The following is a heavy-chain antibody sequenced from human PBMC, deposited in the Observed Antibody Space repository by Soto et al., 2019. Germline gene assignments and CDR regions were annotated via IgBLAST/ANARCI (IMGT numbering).Heavy chain of an antibody. CDR3: ARSYDILTGYYRAYFDY. D-gene: IGHD3-9*01. V-gene: IGHV3-21*01. J-gene: IGHJ4*02. CDR1: GFTFSSYS. Sequence: EVQLVESGGGLVKPGGSLRLSCAASGFTFSSYSMNWVRQAPGKGLEWVSSISSSSSYIYYADSVKGRFTISRDNAKNSLYLQMNSLRAEDTAVYYGARSYDILTGYYRAYFDYWGQGTLVTVSS. CDR2: ISSSSSYI.